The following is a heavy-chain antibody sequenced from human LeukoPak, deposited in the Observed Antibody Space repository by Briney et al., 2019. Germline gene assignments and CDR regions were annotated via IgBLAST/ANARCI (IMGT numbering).Heavy chain of an antibody. CDR2: IYRDDRT. CDR3: AREVMAKRRAFDI. V-gene: IGHV3-53*04. D-gene: IGHD2-8*01. CDR1: GLTYSSNY. J-gene: IGHJ3*02. Sequence: GGSLRLPCAASGLTYSSNYMSWVRQAPGKALECGSVIYRDDRTYYADSVKGRFTISRHITKKTLYLQMNSLRAEDTAVYYCAREVMAKRRAFDIWGQGTVVTVSS.